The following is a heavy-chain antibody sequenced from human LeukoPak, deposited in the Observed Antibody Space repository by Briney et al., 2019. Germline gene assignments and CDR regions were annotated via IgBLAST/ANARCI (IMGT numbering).Heavy chain of an antibody. Sequence: GGSLRLSCAASGFIFSTYGMYWVRQAPGKGLEWVSFIRHDGRIKNYADSVKGRSTISRDNSKNTLYLQMNSLRAEDTAVYSCAKDSLADIDYWGEGNLVTVSS. V-gene: IGHV3-30*02. CDR1: GFIFSTYG. CDR2: IRHDGRIK. CDR3: AKDSLADIDY. J-gene: IGHJ4*02. D-gene: IGHD3-16*01.